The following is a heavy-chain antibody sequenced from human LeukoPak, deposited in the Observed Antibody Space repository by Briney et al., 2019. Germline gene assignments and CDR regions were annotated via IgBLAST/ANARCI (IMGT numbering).Heavy chain of an antibody. CDR1: GFTFSSYA. CDR2: ISGSGGST. Sequence: GGSLRLSCAASGFTFSSYAMSWVRQAPGKGLEWVSAISGSGGSTYYADSVKGRFTISRDNSKNTLYLQMNSLRAEDTAVYYCARDYGEPLALGYWGQGTLVTVSS. CDR3: ARDYGEPLALGY. V-gene: IGHV3-23*01. J-gene: IGHJ4*02. D-gene: IGHD3-10*01.